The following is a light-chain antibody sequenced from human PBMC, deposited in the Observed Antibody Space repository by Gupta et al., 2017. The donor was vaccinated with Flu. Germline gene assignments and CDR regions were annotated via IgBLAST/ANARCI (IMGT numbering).Light chain of an antibody. CDR3: MQALQTPYS. CDR2: LGS. CDR1: QSLLHSNGYNY. V-gene: IGKV2-28*01. J-gene: IGKJ2*03. Sequence: VITQSAVTLTVCPGAPGSISCRSSQSLLHSNGYNYLDWYLQKPGQSPQLLIYLGSNRASGVPDRFSGSGSGTDFTLKISRVEAEDVGVYYCMQALQTPYSFGQGTKLEIK.